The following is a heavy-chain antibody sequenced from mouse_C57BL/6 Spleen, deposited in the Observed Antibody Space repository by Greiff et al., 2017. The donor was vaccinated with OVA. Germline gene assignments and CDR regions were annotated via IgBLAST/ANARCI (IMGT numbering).Heavy chain of an antibody. CDR3: ARGRTMVRYFDV. D-gene: IGHD2-2*01. CDR1: GYTFTSYW. V-gene: IGHV1-50*01. Sequence: VQLQQSGAELVKPGASVKLSCKASGYTFTSYWMQWVKQRPGQGLEWIGEIDPSDSYTNYNQKFKGKATLTVDTSSSTAYMHLSSLTSEDSAVYYCARGRTMVRYFDVWGTGTTVTVSS. CDR2: IDPSDSYT. J-gene: IGHJ1*03.